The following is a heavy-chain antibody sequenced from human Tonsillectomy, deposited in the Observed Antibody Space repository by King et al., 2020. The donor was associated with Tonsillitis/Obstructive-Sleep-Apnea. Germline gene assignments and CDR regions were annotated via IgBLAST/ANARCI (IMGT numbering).Heavy chain of an antibody. CDR1: GFSFSNSG. V-gene: IGHV3-30*18. CDR3: AKSVPAAFWCRYFISYFYDATDV. J-gene: IGHJ6*01. CDR2: ISYDESYK. Sequence: VQLVESGGGVVQPGRSLRLSCAVSGFSFSNSGMHWVRQAPDKGLEWVAVISYDESYKHSADSVKGRFTISRDNSKNTLYMQMNSLRPDDTAVYYCAKSVPAAFWCRYFISYFYDATDVWGEGTTVTISS. D-gene: IGHD3-3*01.